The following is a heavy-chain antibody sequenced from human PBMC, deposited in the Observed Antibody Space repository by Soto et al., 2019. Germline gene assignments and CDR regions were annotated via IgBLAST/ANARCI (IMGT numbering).Heavy chain of an antibody. D-gene: IGHD3-3*01. Sequence: SDTLSLTCSVSGDSIISGGSYWNLIRQHPGKSQEWMGYIFYSGSFYYTPSLRGRVMMSADTSMNQFYLRLSSVTAADTAVYYCARAPETPTIFGVVRPYFFSHWGQGTLVTVSS. V-gene: IGHV4-31*02. J-gene: IGHJ4*02. CDR2: IFYSGSF. CDR3: ARAPETPTIFGVVRPYFFSH. CDR1: GDSIISGGSY.